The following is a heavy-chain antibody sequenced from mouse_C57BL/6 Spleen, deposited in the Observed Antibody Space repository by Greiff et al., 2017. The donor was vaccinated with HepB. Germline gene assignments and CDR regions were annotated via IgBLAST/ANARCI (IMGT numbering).Heavy chain of an antibody. CDR3: ARKGWEAWFAY. J-gene: IGHJ3*01. CDR1: GYAFSSYW. V-gene: IGHV1-80*01. D-gene: IGHD1-1*02. CDR2: IYPGDGDT. Sequence: VQVVESGAELVKPGASVKISCKASGYAFSSYWMNWVKQRPGKGLEWIGQIYPGDGDTNYNGKFKGKATLTADKSSSTAYMQLSSLTSEDSAVYFCARKGWEAWFAYWGQGTLVTVSA.